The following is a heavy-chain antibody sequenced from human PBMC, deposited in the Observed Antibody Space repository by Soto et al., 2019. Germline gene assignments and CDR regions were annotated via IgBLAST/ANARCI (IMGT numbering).Heavy chain of an antibody. Sequence: SCPTLVNPTQTLTLTCTVSGFSLTTIGVGVGWIRQSPGKGLEWLASVYWHDDLRYNPSLKDRLTISRDTSKNQVVLTMTNMDPVDTATYYCARAYDWNYAWGQGILVTVSS. V-gene: IGHV2-5*01. D-gene: IGHD1-7*01. CDR3: ARAYDWNYA. J-gene: IGHJ5*02. CDR1: GFSLTTIGVG. CDR2: VYWHDDL.